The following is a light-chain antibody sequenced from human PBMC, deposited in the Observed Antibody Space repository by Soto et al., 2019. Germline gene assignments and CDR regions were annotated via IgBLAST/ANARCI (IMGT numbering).Light chain of an antibody. J-gene: IGKJ4*01. CDR2: RAS. CDR3: QQYKGFPRT. Sequence: DIQMTQSPSTLSASVGDRVTLTCRASQSISSWLAWYQQKPGKAPKLLIYRASNLDSGVASRYSGSGSGTEFTLTISSLQPDDFATYYCQQYKGFPRTFGGGTKVEI. CDR1: QSISSW. V-gene: IGKV1-5*03.